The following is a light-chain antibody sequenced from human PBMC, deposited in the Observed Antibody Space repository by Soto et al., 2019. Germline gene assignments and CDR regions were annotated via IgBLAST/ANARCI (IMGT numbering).Light chain of an antibody. CDR1: QRITNR. Sequence: DIQMTQPPSSLSAPIGDRVTITCRASQRITNRLNWYQHRPGKAPRLLIYAASSLESGVPSRFSGSASGTDFTLTISSLQPEDFATYYCQQGYTTPLTFGQGTKVDIK. CDR2: AAS. V-gene: IGKV1-39*01. J-gene: IGKJ1*01. CDR3: QQGYTTPLT.